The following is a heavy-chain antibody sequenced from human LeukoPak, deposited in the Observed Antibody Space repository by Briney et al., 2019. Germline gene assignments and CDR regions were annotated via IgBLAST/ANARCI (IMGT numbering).Heavy chain of an antibody. V-gene: IGHV1-2*02. CDR1: GYNFSGHY. CDR2: IKPSNGDT. J-gene: IGHJ4*02. Sequence: VASVKVSCKASGYNFSGHYMHWVRQAPGQGLEWMGWIKPSNGDTKYAQNFQGRVTMTRDTSISTAYMELSSLRSDDTAVYYCASPPLSSAMYYAHRGQGTLVTVSS. CDR3: ASPPLSSAMYYAH. D-gene: IGHD1-26*01.